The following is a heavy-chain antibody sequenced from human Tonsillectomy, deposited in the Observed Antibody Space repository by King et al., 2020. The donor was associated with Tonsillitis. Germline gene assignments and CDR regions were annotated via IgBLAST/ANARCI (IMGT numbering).Heavy chain of an antibody. CDR2: IFSNDAK. V-gene: IGHV2-26*01. J-gene: IGHJ3*02. Sequence: TLKESGPVLVKPTETLTLTCTVSGFSLSNARMGVSWIRQPPRKPLEWLAPIFSNDAKPPRTPLKSRVTLSKDTPKGQVVLTMTNMDPVDTATYYCARILKPDPFDIWGQGTMVTVAS. CDR3: ARILKPDPFDI. CDR1: GFSLSNARMG.